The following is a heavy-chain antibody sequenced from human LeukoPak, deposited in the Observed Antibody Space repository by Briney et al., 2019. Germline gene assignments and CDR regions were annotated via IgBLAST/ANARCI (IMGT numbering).Heavy chain of an antibody. CDR1: GFTFSSYS. J-gene: IGHJ4*02. Sequence: GGSLRLSCAASGFTFSSYSMNWVRQAPGKGLEWVSSISSSSGYIYYADSVKGRFTISRDNAKSSLYLQMNSLRAEDTAVYYCARDATGDSSSWYSVYFDCWGQGTLVTVSS. CDR2: ISSSSGYI. D-gene: IGHD6-13*01. CDR3: ARDATGDSSSWYSVYFDC. V-gene: IGHV3-21*01.